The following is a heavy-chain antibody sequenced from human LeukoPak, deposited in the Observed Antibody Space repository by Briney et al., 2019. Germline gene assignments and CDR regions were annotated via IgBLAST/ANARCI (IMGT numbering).Heavy chain of an antibody. CDR3: AKVGYYDSSGYYSFDY. Sequence: GGSLRLSCAASGFTFDDYAMHWVRQAPGKGLEWVSGISRNSGSIGYADSVKGRFTISRDNAKNSLYLQMNSLRAEDTALYYCAKVGYYDSSGYYSFDYWGQGTLVTVSS. D-gene: IGHD3-22*01. V-gene: IGHV3-9*01. CDR2: ISRNSGSI. CDR1: GFTFDDYA. J-gene: IGHJ4*02.